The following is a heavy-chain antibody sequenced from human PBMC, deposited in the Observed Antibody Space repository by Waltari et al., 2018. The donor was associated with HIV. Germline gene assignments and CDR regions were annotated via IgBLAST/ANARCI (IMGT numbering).Heavy chain of an antibody. V-gene: IGHV4-39*01. CDR3: ARQLRGGYYFDY. CDR1: GGSISSSSYY. J-gene: IGHJ4*02. CDR2: IYYSGST. D-gene: IGHD4-17*01. Sequence: QLQLQESGPGLVKPSETLSLTCTVSGGSISSSSYYWGWIRQPPGKGLEWIGSIYYSGSTYYNPSLKSRVTISVDTSKNQFSLKLSSVTAADTAVYYCARQLRGGYYFDYWGPGNPGHRLL.